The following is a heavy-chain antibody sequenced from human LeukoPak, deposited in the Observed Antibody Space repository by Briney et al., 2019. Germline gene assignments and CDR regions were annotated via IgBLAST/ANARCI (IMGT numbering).Heavy chain of an antibody. D-gene: IGHD3-3*01. J-gene: IGHJ4*02. CDR3: ARVRTYYDFWSGYYRHFDY. Sequence: KPSETLSLTCAVYGGSFSGYYWSWIRQPPGKGLEWNGEINHSGSTNYNPSLKSRVTISVDTSKNQFSLKLSSVTAADTAVYYCARVRTYYDFWSGYYRHFDYWGQGTLVTVSS. CDR1: GGSFSGYY. CDR2: INHSGST. V-gene: IGHV4-34*01.